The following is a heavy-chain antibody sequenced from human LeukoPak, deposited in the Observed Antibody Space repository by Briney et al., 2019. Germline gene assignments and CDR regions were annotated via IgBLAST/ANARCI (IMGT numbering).Heavy chain of an antibody. V-gene: IGHV3-48*01. CDR3: AKILGGIK. CDR2: IDNSGDTV. CDR1: GFTFSSNS. D-gene: IGHD3-16*01. Sequence: GGSLRLSCAASGFTFSSNSMNWVRQAPGRGLEWISYIDNSGDTVKYADSVKGRFTISRDNAENSLYLQMTNLRAEDTAIYYCAKILGGIKWGQGTLVTASS. J-gene: IGHJ4*02.